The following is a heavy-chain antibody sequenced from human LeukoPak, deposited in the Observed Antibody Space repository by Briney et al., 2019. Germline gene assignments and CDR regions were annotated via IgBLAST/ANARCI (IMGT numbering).Heavy chain of an antibody. CDR2: VYPGDSDS. CDR1: GYGFTSYW. J-gene: IGHJ4*02. V-gene: IGHV5-51*01. CDR3: ARTYCGGACYYTYFDY. D-gene: IGHD2-21*02. Sequence: GASMKISCGGAGYGFTSYWIVGVRQMPGKGLEWMGIVYPGDSDSRYSPSFQGQVTISADKSISTAYLQWSSLKASDTAMYYCARTYCGGACYYTYFDYWGQGTLVTDSS.